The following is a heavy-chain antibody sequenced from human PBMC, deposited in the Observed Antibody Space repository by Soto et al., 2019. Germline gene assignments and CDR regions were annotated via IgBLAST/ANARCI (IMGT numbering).Heavy chain of an antibody. V-gene: IGHV3-9*01. CDR2: ISWNSGSI. Sequence: GGSLRLSCAASGFTFDDYAMHWVRQAPGKGLEWVSGISWNSGSIGYADSVKGRFTISRDNAKNSLYLQMNSLRAEDTALYYCAKAEYYDILTGYYLPGGGGWYMDVWGKGTTVTVSS. CDR1: GFTFDDYA. D-gene: IGHD3-9*01. J-gene: IGHJ6*03. CDR3: AKAEYYDILTGYYLPGGGGWYMDV.